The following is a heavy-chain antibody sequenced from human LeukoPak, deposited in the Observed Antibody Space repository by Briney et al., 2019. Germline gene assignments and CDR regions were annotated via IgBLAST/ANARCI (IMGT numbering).Heavy chain of an antibody. J-gene: IGHJ4*02. CDR3: ARESPSGSSTSCPADY. CDR2: INPNSGGT. CDR1: GYTFTGYY. Sequence: ASVKVSCKASGYTFTGYYMHWVRQAPGQGLEWMGWINPNSGGTNYAQKFQGRVTMTRDTSISTAYMELSRLRSDDTAVYYCARESPSGSSTSCPADYWGQGTLVTVSS. D-gene: IGHD2-2*01. V-gene: IGHV1-2*02.